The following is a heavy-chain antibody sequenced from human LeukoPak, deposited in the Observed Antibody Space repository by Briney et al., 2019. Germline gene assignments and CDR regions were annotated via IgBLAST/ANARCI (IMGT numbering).Heavy chain of an antibody. J-gene: IGHJ4*02. CDR3: ARHRDTAMVTIGY. CDR2: IIPILGIA. Sequence: ASVKVSCKASGGTFSSYAISWVRQAPGQGLEWMGRIIPILGIANYAQKFQGRVTTTADKSTSTAYMELSSLRSEDTAVYYCARHRDTAMVTIGYWGQGTLVTVSS. V-gene: IGHV1-69*04. CDR1: GGTFSSYA. D-gene: IGHD5-18*01.